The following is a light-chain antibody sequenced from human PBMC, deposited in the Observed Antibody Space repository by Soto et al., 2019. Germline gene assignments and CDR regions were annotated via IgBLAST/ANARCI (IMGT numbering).Light chain of an antibody. CDR2: DAT. Sequence: DLQMPQSPSSLSASVGDRVTIICRASQNITSYLPWFQQKPGKAPKSLIYDATSLQSGVPSRFSGSGSGTDFSHTIRILQPEDAATYYCQQYERYNPSFGGGTKLEI. V-gene: IGKV1-16*01. CDR1: QNITSY. CDR3: QQYERYNPS. J-gene: IGKJ4*01.